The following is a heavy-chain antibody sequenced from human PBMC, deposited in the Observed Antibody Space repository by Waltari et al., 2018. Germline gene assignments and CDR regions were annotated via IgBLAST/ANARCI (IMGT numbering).Heavy chain of an antibody. J-gene: IGHJ4*02. Sequence: QVQLVQSGAEVKKPGASVKVSCKVSGYTLTELSMHWVRQAPGKGLEWMGRINPNSGGTNYAQKFQGRVTMTRDTSISTAYMELSRLRSDYTAVYYCARAPVVPAACLPDYWCQGTLVTVSS. CDR2: INPNSGGT. CDR3: ARAPVVPAACLPDY. V-gene: IGHV1-2*06. CDR1: GYTLTELS. D-gene: IGHD2-2*01.